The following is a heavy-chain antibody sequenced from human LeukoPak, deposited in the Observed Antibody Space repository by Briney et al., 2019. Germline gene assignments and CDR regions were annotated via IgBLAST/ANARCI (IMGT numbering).Heavy chain of an antibody. CDR2: IYHSGST. V-gene: IGHV4-34*01. Sequence: SETLSLTCAVYGGSFSGYYWSWIRQPPGKGLEWIGTIYHSGSTYYNPSLKSRVTISLDTSKNQFCLKLSSVTATDTAVYYCARDWTSIAGYYYYTDVRGKGTPVTVSS. CDR1: GGSFSGYY. CDR3: ARDWTSIAGYYYYTDV. D-gene: IGHD2-2*01. J-gene: IGHJ6*03.